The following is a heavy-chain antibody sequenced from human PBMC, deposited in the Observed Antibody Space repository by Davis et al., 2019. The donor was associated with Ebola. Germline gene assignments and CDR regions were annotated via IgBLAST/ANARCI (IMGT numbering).Heavy chain of an antibody. D-gene: IGHD6-19*01. Sequence: PGGSLRLSCAASGFTFSTFGMFWVRQAPGKGLEWVAFIRFDGSKKYYADSVKGRFTISRENSKATLDLQMNSLRAEDTAVYYCAKGDNSGWYGVDYWGQGTLVTVSS. V-gene: IGHV3-30*02. CDR3: AKGDNSGWYGVDY. J-gene: IGHJ4*02. CDR1: GFTFSTFG. CDR2: IRFDGSKK.